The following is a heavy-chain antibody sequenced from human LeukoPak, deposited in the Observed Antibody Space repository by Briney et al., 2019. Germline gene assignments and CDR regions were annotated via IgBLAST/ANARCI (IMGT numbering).Heavy chain of an antibody. CDR1: GFTFSSYD. CDR2: VSGSGGST. Sequence: QPGGSLRLSCGASGFTFSSYDMSWVRQAPAKGLEWVSVVSGSGGSTYYADSVKGRFTISRDNSKNTLYLQMNSLRAEDTAVYYCAKDRGSGSLFDYWGQGTLVTVSS. J-gene: IGHJ4*02. V-gene: IGHV3-23*01. D-gene: IGHD1-26*01. CDR3: AKDRGSGSLFDY.